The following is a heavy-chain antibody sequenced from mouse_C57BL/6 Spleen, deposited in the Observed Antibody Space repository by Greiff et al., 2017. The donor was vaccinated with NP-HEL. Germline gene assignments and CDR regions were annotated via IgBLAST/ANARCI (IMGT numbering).Heavy chain of an antibody. Sequence: VQLQQSGAELVKPGASVKLSCKASGYTFTSYWMQWVKQRPGQGLEWIGEIDPSDSYTNYNQKFKGKATLTVDTSSSTAYMQLSSLTSEDSAVYYGARSDYGSSSFAYWGQGTLVTVSA. CDR2: IDPSDSYT. V-gene: IGHV1-50*01. D-gene: IGHD1-1*01. J-gene: IGHJ3*01. CDR1: GYTFTSYW. CDR3: ARSDYGSSSFAY.